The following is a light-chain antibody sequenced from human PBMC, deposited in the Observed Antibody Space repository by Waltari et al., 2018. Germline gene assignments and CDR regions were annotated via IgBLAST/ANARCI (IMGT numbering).Light chain of an antibody. J-gene: IGLJ2*01. CDR3: SSHAGNNLWI. V-gene: IGLV2-8*01. CDR1: SADAGGYAY. CDR2: DVT. Sequence: HSALTQPPSASGSPGQSVPISCTGTSADAGGYAYVSWYQQPPGKVPKLIIYDVTKRPAGVPPRFSASKSGNSASLTVSGLQAEDEADYYCSSHAGNNLWIFGGGTKVTVL.